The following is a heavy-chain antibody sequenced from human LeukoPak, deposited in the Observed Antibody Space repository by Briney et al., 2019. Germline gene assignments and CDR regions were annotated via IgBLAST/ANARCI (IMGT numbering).Heavy chain of an antibody. D-gene: IGHD3-10*01. Sequence: SETLSLTCTVSGGSISSTSYYWGWIRQPPGKGLEWIGSIYYSGITYYNPSLKSRVAISVDTSKNQFSLKLISVTAADTAVYYCARGGRNYYGTGSYKTRFDPWGQGTLVTVSS. J-gene: IGHJ5*02. CDR2: IYYSGIT. CDR1: GGSISSTSYY. CDR3: ARGGRNYYGTGSYKTRFDP. V-gene: IGHV4-39*07.